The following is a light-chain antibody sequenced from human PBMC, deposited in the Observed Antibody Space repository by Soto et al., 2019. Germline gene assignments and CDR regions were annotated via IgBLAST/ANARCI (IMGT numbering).Light chain of an antibody. J-gene: IGKJ3*01. CDR1: QDISRY. CDR3: QQLQRTPFT. V-gene: IGKV1-9*01. Sequence: QLTQSPSSLSASVGDRVTITCRASQDISRYLAWYQQRAGKAPQLLIYGASTLQSGVPSRFRGSGSGTEFTLTISSLQPEDFATYHCQQLQRTPFTFGPGTTGDV. CDR2: GAS.